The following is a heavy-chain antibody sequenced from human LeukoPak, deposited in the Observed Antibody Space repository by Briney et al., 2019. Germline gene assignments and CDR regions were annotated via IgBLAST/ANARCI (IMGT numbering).Heavy chain of an antibody. J-gene: IGHJ4*02. V-gene: IGHV4-39*01. D-gene: IGHD1-26*01. CDR3: ARFKGGTGFDY. CDR1: DGSITTTDFV. Sequence: PSATLSLTCAVSDGSITTTDFVWAWIRQPPGQGFEWIATISSSGKAYYYPSLMSRVTISVDTSKNQFSLDVTSVTAADTGLFYCARFKGGTGFDYWGRGILVIVS. CDR2: ISSSGKA.